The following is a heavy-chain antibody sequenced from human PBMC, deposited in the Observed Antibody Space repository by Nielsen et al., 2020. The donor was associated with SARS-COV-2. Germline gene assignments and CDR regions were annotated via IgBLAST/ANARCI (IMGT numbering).Heavy chain of an antibody. Sequence: WIRQPPGKGLEWVSYISSSSSTIYYADSVKGRFTISRDNAKNSLYLQMNSLRAEDTAVYYCARDREYYDILTGYYKALYYYGMDVWGQGTTVTVSS. CDR2: ISSSSSTI. J-gene: IGHJ6*02. CDR3: ARDREYYDILTGYYKALYYYGMDV. V-gene: IGHV3-11*01. D-gene: IGHD3-9*01.